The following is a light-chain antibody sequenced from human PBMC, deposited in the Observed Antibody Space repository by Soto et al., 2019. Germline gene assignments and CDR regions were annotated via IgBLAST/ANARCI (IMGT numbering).Light chain of an antibody. CDR1: QSISDT. J-gene: IGKJ1*01. CDR3: QQYNNWPWT. V-gene: IGKV3-15*01. CDR2: SAS. Sequence: EIVMTQSPATLSVSPWGRATLSCMASQSISDTLSWYQHKPGQAPSLLIYSASRGATGFPARFSGSGSGTDFTLTISSLQSEDFAVYYCQQYNNWPWTFGQGTKVDI.